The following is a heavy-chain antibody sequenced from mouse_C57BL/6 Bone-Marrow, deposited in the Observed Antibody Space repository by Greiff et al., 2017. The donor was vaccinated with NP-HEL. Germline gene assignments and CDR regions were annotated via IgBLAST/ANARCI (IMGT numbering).Heavy chain of an antibody. CDR2: IDPETGGT. V-gene: IGHV1-15*01. J-gene: IGHJ2*01. CDR1: GYTFTDYE. Sequence: QVQLKQSGAELVRPGASVTLSCKASGYTFTDYEMHWVKQTPVHGLEWIGAIDPETGGTAYNQKFKGKAILTADKSSSTAYMELRSLTSEDSAVYYCTRAPIYDGYYFDYWGQGTTLTVSS. CDR3: TRAPIYDGYYFDY. D-gene: IGHD2-3*01.